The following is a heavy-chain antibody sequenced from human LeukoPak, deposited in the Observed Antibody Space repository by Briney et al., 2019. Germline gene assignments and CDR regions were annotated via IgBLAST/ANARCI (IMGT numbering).Heavy chain of an antibody. V-gene: IGHV5-51*01. CDR2: IYPGDSDT. D-gene: IGHD6-19*01. Sequence: GESLKISCKGSGYSFTSYWIGWVRQMPGKGLEWMGIIYPGDSDTRYSPSFQGQVTISADKSISTAYLQWSSLKASDTAMYYCARPTSNSSGWYKKPIFDAFDIWGQGTLVTVSS. CDR1: GYSFTSYW. CDR3: ARPTSNSSGWYKKPIFDAFDI. J-gene: IGHJ3*02.